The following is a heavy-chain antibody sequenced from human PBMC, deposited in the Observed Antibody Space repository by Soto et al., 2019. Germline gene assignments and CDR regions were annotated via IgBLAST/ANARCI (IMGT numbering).Heavy chain of an antibody. D-gene: IGHD3-9*01. J-gene: IGHJ6*02. CDR1: GFTFSSYR. V-gene: IGHV3-48*02. CDR2: ISSSSTNI. CDR3: AGDDDIRREKNYYYGMDV. Sequence: GGSLRLSCAASGFTFSSYRMNWVRQAPGKGLEWVSYISSSSTNIYYADSVQGRFTISRDNAKNSLYLQMNSLRDEDTAVYYSAGDDDIRREKNYYYGMDVWGQGTTVIVSS.